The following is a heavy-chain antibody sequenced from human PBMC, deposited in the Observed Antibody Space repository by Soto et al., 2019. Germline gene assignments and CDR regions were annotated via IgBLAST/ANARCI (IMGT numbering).Heavy chain of an antibody. Sequence: SGPTLVNPTETLTLTCTVSGFSLSNARMGVSWIRQPPGKALEWLAHIFSNDEKSYSTSLKSRLTISKDTSKSQVVLTMTNMDPVDTATYYCARILYYYDSSGYYSIFDYWGQGTLVTVSS. D-gene: IGHD3-22*01. CDR1: GFSLSNARMG. CDR2: IFSNDEK. CDR3: ARILYYYDSSGYYSIFDY. V-gene: IGHV2-26*01. J-gene: IGHJ4*02.